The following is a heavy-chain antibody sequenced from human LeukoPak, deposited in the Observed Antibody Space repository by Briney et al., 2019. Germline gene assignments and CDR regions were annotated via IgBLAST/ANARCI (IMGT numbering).Heavy chain of an antibody. CDR1: VFTFSSYS. CDR3: AARPPIVVAGPFDF. Sequence: TGGPLRLSCAASVFTFSSYSMNWVRQAPGKGLEWVSSISSSSSYIYYADSVKGRFTISRDNAKNSLYLQMNSLRADDTAVYYCAARPPIVVAGPFDFWGQGTLVTVSS. V-gene: IGHV3-21*04. J-gene: IGHJ4*02. CDR2: ISSSSSYI. D-gene: IGHD2-15*01.